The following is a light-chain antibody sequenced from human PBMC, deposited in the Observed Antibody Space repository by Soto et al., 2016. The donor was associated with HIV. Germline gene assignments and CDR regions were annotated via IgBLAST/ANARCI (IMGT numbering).Light chain of an antibody. CDR2: QDT. CDR1: RLGDKY. Sequence: SYELTQPPSVSVPPGQTATITCSGDRLGDKYVCWYQQKPGQSPALLIYQDTIRPSGIPERFSGSISGNTATLTISGTQAMDEADYYCQAWDTNTGVFGGGTELTVL. J-gene: IGLJ2*01. CDR3: QAWDTNTGV. V-gene: IGLV3-1*01.